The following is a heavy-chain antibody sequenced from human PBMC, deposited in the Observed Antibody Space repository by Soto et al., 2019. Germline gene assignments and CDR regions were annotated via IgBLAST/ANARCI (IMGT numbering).Heavy chain of an antibody. J-gene: IGHJ4*02. CDR3: ARLSGQEGATGYRFFDS. CDR1: GFTFSSHW. Sequence: EVQLVQSGGGLVQPGGSLRLSCAASGFTFSSHWMTWVRQGPGKGLEWVANIKQDESEKYYVDSVKGRFTISRDNAKDSLYLQMNSLRDEDTAVYYCARLSGQEGATGYRFFDSWGPGALVIVSS. D-gene: IGHD3-9*01. CDR2: IKQDESEK. V-gene: IGHV3-7*05.